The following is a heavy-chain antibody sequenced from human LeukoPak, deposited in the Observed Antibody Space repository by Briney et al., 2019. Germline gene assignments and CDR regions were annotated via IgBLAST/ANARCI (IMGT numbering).Heavy chain of an antibody. CDR2: IGTAGDT. Sequence: GGSLRLSCSASGFIFSSYAMHWVRQATGKGLEWVSGIGTAGDTYYAGSVKGRFTISRENAKNSLYLQMNSLTAGDTAVYYCAGAGSETQWRALDFWGRGALVTVFS. J-gene: IGHJ4*02. CDR1: GFIFSSYA. CDR3: AGAGSETQWRALDF. V-gene: IGHV3-13*01. D-gene: IGHD6-19*01.